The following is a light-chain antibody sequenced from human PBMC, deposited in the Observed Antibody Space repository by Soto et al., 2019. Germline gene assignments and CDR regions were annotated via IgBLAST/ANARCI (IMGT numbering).Light chain of an antibody. CDR2: DAS. CDR3: QQYGTSSYT. J-gene: IGKJ2*01. Sequence: EIVLTQSPATLSLSPGERATLSCGASQRVRSSFLAWYQFKPGLAPRLVIYDASSRATGIPDRFSGSGSGTDFTLTISRLEPEDFAVYYCQQYGTSSYTFGQGTKLEI. V-gene: IGKV3D-20*01. CDR1: QRVRSSF.